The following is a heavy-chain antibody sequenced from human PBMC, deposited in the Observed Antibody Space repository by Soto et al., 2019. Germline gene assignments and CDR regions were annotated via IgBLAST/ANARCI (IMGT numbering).Heavy chain of an antibody. J-gene: IGHJ5*01. D-gene: IGHD1-20*01. CDR1: RFTFSDFA. CDR3: AKDAVPYNGKWDWFDS. V-gene: IGHV3-23*01. CDR2: IGGTGTDT. Sequence: ESVGGLVQPGGSLTLSCAASRFTFSDFAMSWVRQAPGKGLEWVSSIGGTGTDTHYADSVKGRFTISRDNSRNTLYLQIDSLRDEDTAVYYCAKDAVPYNGKWDWFDSWGQGTLVIVSS.